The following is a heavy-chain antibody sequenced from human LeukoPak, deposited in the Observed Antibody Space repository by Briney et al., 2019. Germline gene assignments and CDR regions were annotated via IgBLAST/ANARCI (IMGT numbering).Heavy chain of an antibody. Sequence: GSLRLSCAASGFTFSSYAMSWVRQAPGKGLEWVSAISGSGGSTYYTDSVKGRFTISRDNSKNTLYLQMNSLRAEDTAVYYCAKGGGSYSYYFDYWGQGTLVTVSS. V-gene: IGHV3-23*01. CDR2: ISGSGGST. CDR3: AKGGGSYSYYFDY. D-gene: IGHD1-26*01. CDR1: GFTFSSYA. J-gene: IGHJ4*02.